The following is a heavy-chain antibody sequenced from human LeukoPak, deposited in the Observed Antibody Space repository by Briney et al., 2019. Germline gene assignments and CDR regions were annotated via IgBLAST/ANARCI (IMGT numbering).Heavy chain of an antibody. CDR2: IWYDGSHK. J-gene: IGHJ4*02. CDR1: GFTFGRYG. Sequence: GGSLRLSCAASGFTFGRYGMHWVRQPPGQGLEGVAFIWYDGSHKDYADSVKGRFTISGDNSKNTLFLQMNSLRAEDTAVYFCARGRGDCSTTSCYIGYWGQGTLVTVSS. V-gene: IGHV3-33*01. CDR3: ARGRGDCSTTSCYIGY. D-gene: IGHD2-2*01.